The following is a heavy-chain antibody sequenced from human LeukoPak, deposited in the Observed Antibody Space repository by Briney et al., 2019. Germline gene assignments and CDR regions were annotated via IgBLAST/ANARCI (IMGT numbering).Heavy chain of an antibody. CDR3: AKDTLLWFGEPYVGHFDY. Sequence: PGRSLRLSCAASGLTFDDYALHWVRQAPGKGLEWVSGISWNSGSIGYADSVKGRFTISRDNAKNTLYLQMTSLRAEDTALYYCAKDTLLWFGEPYVGHFDYWGQGTLVTVSS. CDR2: ISWNSGSI. J-gene: IGHJ4*02. D-gene: IGHD3-10*01. CDR1: GLTFDDYA. V-gene: IGHV3-9*01.